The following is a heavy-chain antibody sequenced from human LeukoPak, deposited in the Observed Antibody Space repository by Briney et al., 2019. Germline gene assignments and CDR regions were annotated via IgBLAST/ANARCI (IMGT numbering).Heavy chain of an antibody. D-gene: IGHD3-10*01. V-gene: IGHV4-31*03. CDR1: GGSISSGGYY. CDR2: IYYSGST. CDR3: ARDYAMVRGVDYYYYMDV. J-gene: IGHJ6*03. Sequence: SETLSLTCSVSGGSISSGGYYWSWIRQHPGKGLEWIGYIYYSGSTYYNPSLKSRVTISVDTSKNQFSLKLSSVTAADTAVYYCARDYAMVRGVDYYYYMDVWGKGTTVTVSS.